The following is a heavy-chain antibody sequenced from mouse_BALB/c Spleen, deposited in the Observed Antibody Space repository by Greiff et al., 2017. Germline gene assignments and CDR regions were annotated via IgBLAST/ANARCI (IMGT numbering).Heavy chain of an antibody. Sequence: DVQLQESGPGLVKPSQSLSLTCTVTGYSITSDYAWNWIRQFPGNKLEWMGYISYSGSTSYNPSLKSRISITRDTSKNQFFLQLNSVTTEDTATYYCALYGLDFDYWGQGTTLTVSS. CDR2: ISYSGST. V-gene: IGHV3-2*02. CDR3: ALYGLDFDY. D-gene: IGHD1-2*01. CDR1: GYSITSDYA. J-gene: IGHJ2*01.